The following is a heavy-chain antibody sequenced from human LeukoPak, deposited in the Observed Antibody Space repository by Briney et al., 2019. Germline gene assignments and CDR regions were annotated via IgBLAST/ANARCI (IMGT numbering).Heavy chain of an antibody. D-gene: IGHD3-16*02. CDR3: ARDMLLST. CDR1: GFTFSGSA. J-gene: IGHJ3*01. CDR2: ISYSGANS. Sequence: QPGGSLRLSCAASGFTFSGSAMSWVRQAPGEGLEWVSLISYSGANSYYTDSVRGRFTISRDNSKDTLFLQMNSLRAEDTAIYYCARDMLLSTWGLGTMVTVSS. V-gene: IGHV3-23*01.